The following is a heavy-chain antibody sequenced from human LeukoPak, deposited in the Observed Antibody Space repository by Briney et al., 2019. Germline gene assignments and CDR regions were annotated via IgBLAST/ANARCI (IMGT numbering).Heavy chain of an antibody. CDR1: GFTFTSSA. D-gene: IGHD3-22*01. CDR2: IVVGSGNT. J-gene: IGHJ4*02. V-gene: IGHV1-58*01. CDR3: ARAFYDSSGLMYFDY. Sequence: SVKVSCKASGFTFTSSAVQWVRQARGQRLEWIGWIVVGSGNTNYAQKFQERVTITRDMSTSTAYMELSSLRSEDTAVYYCARAFYDSSGLMYFDYWGQGTLVTVSS.